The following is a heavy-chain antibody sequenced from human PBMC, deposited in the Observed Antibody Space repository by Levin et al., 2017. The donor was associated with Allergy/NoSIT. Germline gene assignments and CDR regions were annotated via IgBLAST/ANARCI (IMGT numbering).Heavy chain of an antibody. CDR3: AKLMAAAGRFDY. CDR1: GFTFSSSA. V-gene: IGHV3-30*18. D-gene: IGHD6-13*01. CDR2: ISYDGINK. J-gene: IGHJ4*02. Sequence: SCAASGFTFSSSAMHWVRQAPGKGLDWVAVISYDGINKDYADSVKGRFSISRDNSKNTLYLQMNSLRTDDTAVYYCAKLMAAAGRFDYWGQGTLVAVSS.